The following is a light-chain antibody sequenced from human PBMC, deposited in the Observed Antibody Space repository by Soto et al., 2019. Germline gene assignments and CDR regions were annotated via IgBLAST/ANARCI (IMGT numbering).Light chain of an antibody. CDR3: LQGYNTFWT. CDR1: QPIGTS. CDR2: SAS. Sequence: DIQMTQSPSSLSASVGDSVTVTCRASQPIGTSLHWYQQRAGKAPKVLISSASRLQSGVSSRFSGSGPGTHFTLTISSLRPEDSATYYCLQGYNTFWTFGQGTKVEIK. V-gene: IGKV1-39*01. J-gene: IGKJ1*01.